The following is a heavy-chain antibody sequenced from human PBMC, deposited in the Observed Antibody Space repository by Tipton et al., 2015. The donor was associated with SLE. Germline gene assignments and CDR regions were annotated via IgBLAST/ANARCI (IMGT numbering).Heavy chain of an antibody. J-gene: IGHJ5*02. V-gene: IGHV4-31*03. CDR3: ARERWVTAAGGWFDP. CDR2: IYYSGST. CDR1: GGSISSGGYY. Sequence: TLSLTCTVSGGSISSGGYYWSWIRQHPGKGLEWIGYIYYSGSTYYNPSLKSRVTISVDTSKNQFSLKLSSVTAADTAVYYCARERWVTAAGGWFDPWGQGARVTVST. D-gene: IGHD2-21*02.